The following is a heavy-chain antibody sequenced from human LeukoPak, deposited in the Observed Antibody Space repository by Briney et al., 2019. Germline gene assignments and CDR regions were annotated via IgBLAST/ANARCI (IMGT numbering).Heavy chain of an antibody. J-gene: IGHJ3*02. D-gene: IGHD1-26*01. CDR2: MSSRNSYI. Sequence: RGALRLSCAASGFSFSSHSMVWVRQAPGKGLEWVSSMSSRNSYIYHADPVKGRSTFSRDNAKNSLYLKINSLKEGNTAVYNVAKDWQWEQLTGACNIWGQGTMVSVS. CDR1: GFSFSSHS. CDR3: AKDWQWEQLTGACNI. V-gene: IGHV3-21*01.